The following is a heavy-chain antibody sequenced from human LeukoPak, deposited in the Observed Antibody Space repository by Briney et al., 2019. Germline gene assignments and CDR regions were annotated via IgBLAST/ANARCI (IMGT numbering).Heavy chain of an antibody. CDR2: ITYDGSNK. V-gene: IGHV3-30-3*01. CDR1: GYSFYLYA. J-gene: IGHJ4*02. D-gene: IGHD6-19*01. CDR3: ARALDRSGWNGRDY. Sequence: GGSLTLSCAAWGYSFYLYAMHWARQAPGKGVEWVAVITYDGSNKDCAVSVEGRFTISRDKSKNTLYLQMKSLRPEDTAVYYCARALDRSGWNGRDYWGQGTMVTVSS.